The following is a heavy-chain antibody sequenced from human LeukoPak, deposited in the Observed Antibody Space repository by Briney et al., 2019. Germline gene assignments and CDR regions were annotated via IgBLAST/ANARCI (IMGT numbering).Heavy chain of an antibody. V-gene: IGHV3-30*02. CDR1: GFIFTDYG. Sequence: GGSLRLSCAASGFIFTDYGMHWVRQAPGKGLEWLTFIRYDGSDKYYADSVKGRFTISRDNSKNTLYLQMNSLTSEDTAVYYCARGYCTNGVCYGTVDYWGQGTLVTVSS. J-gene: IGHJ4*01. CDR3: ARGYCTNGVCYGTVDY. CDR2: IRYDGSDK. D-gene: IGHD2-8*01.